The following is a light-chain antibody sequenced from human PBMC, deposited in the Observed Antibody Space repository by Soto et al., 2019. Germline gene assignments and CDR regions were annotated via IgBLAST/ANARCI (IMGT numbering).Light chain of an antibody. V-gene: IGKV1-33*01. CDR2: DAS. Sequence: DIQMTQSPSSLSASVGDRVTITCQASQDISNYLNWYQQKPGKAPKLLIYDASNWATGVPSRFSGSGSGTDFTFTISSLQPEDIATYYCQQYDNPPFTFGPGTKVDIK. CDR3: QQYDNPPFT. J-gene: IGKJ3*01. CDR1: QDISNY.